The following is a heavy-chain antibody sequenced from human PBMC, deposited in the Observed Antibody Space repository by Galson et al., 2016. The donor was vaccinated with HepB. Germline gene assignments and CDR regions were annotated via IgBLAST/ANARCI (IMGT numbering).Heavy chain of an antibody. D-gene: IGHD3-22*01. CDR1: GFTFDDYA. V-gene: IGHV3-9*01. CDR2: ISWNSGSI. Sequence: SLRLSCAASGFTFDDYAMHWVRQAPGTGLEWVSGISWNSGSIGYADSVKGRFTISRDNAKNSLYLQMNSLRAEDTALYYCANGRGYYDSSGYYFQHWGQGTLVTVSS. CDR3: ANGRGYYDSSGYYFQH. J-gene: IGHJ1*01.